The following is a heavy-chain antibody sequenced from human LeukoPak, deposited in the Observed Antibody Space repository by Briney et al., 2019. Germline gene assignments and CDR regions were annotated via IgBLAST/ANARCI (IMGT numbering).Heavy chain of an antibody. Sequence: GGSLRLSCVASGFPFRNAWVSWVRQAPGKGLEWVGRIKSKVDGGTTDYAAPVKGRFTFSRDDSKNTLYLQMNSLKSDDTAVYYCTTTYYYGSGIHTGYWGQGTLVTVSS. V-gene: IGHV3-15*01. CDR2: IKSKVDGGTT. CDR1: GFPFRNAW. D-gene: IGHD3-10*01. CDR3: TTTYYYGSGIHTGY. J-gene: IGHJ4*02.